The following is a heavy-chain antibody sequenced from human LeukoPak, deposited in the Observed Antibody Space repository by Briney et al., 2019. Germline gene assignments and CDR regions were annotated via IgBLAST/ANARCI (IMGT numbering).Heavy chain of an antibody. CDR2: IRYDGSNK. J-gene: IGHJ6*02. V-gene: IGHV3-30*02. Sequence: GGSLRLSCVASGFTFSSHGMHWVRQAPGKGLEWVAFIRYDGSNKYYADSVKGRFTISRDNSKNTLYLQMNSLRAEDTAVYYCARDRDRYGRDGYNSYGMDVWGQGTTVTVSS. CDR3: ARDRDRYGRDGYNSYGMDV. D-gene: IGHD5-24*01. CDR1: GFTFSSHG.